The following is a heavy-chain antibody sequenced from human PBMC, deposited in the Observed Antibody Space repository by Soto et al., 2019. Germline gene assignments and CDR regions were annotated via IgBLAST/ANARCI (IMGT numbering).Heavy chain of an antibody. CDR2: ISGSGGST. CDR3: AKVLLWFGEPIRGGFDY. J-gene: IGHJ4*02. V-gene: IGHV3-23*01. D-gene: IGHD3-10*01. Sequence: GGSLRLSCAASGFTFSSYAMSWVRQAPGKGLEWVSAISGSGGSTYYADSVKGRFTISRDNSKNTLYLQMNSLRAEDTAVYYCAKVLLWFGEPIRGGFDYWGQGTLVTVSS. CDR1: GFTFSSYA.